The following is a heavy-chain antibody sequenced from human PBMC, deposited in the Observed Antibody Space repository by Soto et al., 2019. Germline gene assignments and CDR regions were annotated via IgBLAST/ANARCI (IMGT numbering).Heavy chain of an antibody. Sequence: EVQLAESGGGLAQPGGSLRLSCAASGFTLSGYAMDWVRQAPGKGLEYVSGISSNGVGTYYANSVQGRFTISRDNSKNTVYLQMGSLRPEDIAVYYCARRARPDVYYMDVWGKGTTVTVSS. CDR2: ISSNGVGT. CDR1: GFTLSGYA. CDR3: ARRARPDVYYMDV. V-gene: IGHV3-64*01. D-gene: IGHD6-6*01. J-gene: IGHJ6*03.